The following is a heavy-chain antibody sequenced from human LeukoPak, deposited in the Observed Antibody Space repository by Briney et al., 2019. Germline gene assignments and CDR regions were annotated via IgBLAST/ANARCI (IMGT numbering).Heavy chain of an antibody. CDR1: RFTFSSYA. CDR3: ARDGDDY. Sequence: GRSLRLSCAASRFTFSSYAMHWVRQAPGKGLEWVAVISYDGSNKYYADSVKGRFTISRDNSKNTLYLQMNSLRAEDTAVYYCARDGDDYWGQGTLVTVSS. J-gene: IGHJ4*02. D-gene: IGHD3-3*01. CDR2: ISYDGSNK. V-gene: IGHV3-30-3*01.